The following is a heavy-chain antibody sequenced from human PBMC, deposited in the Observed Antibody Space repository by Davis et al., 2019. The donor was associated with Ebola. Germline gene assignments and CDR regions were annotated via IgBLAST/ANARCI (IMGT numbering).Heavy chain of an antibody. Sequence: SVKVSCKASGYTFTSYGISWVRQAPGQGLEWMGWIIPICGTANYAQKFQGRVTITADESTSTAYMELSSLRSEDTAVYYCAVGKYSSGYRIYYYGMDVWGKGTTVTVSS. CDR1: GYTFTSYG. J-gene: IGHJ6*04. CDR3: AVGKYSSGYRIYYYGMDV. CDR2: IIPICGTA. V-gene: IGHV1-69*13. D-gene: IGHD3-22*01.